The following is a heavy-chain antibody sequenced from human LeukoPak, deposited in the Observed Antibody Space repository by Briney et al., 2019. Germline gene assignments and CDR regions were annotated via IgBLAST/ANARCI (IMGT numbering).Heavy chain of an antibody. Sequence: ASVAVSCKASGYTFTGYYMHWVRQAPGQGLKWMGWINPNSGGTNYAQKFQGRVTMTRDTSISTAYMELSRLRSDDTAVYYCARALGYCSGGSCHDAFDIWGQGTMVTVSS. V-gene: IGHV1-2*02. CDR1: GYTFTGYY. D-gene: IGHD2-15*01. CDR3: ARALGYCSGGSCHDAFDI. J-gene: IGHJ3*02. CDR2: INPNSGGT.